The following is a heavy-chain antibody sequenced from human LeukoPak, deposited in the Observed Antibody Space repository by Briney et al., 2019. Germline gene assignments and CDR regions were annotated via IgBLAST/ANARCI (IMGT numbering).Heavy chain of an antibody. CDR3: ARDFAGEFRGLYNWFDP. V-gene: IGHV1-2*02. J-gene: IGHJ5*02. CDR2: INPNSGGT. D-gene: IGHD3-10*01. Sequence: ASVKVSCKAPGYTFTGYYMHWVRQAPGQGLEWMGWINPNSGGTNYAQKFQGRVTMTRDTSISTAYMELSRLRSDDTAVYYCARDFAGEFRGLYNWFDPWGQGTLVTVSS. CDR1: GYTFTGYY.